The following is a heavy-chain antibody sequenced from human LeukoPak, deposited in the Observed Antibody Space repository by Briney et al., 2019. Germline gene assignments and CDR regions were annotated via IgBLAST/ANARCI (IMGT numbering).Heavy chain of an antibody. Sequence: GGSLRLSCAASGFTFSSYSTNWVRQAPGKGLEWVSSISSSSSYIYYADSVKDRFTISRDNAKNSLYLQMNSLRAEDTAVYYCARDPYSSYDSYYFDYWGQGTLVTVSS. CDR3: ARDPYSSYDSYYFDY. J-gene: IGHJ4*02. V-gene: IGHV3-21*01. D-gene: IGHD5-12*01. CDR2: ISSSSSYI. CDR1: GFTFSSYS.